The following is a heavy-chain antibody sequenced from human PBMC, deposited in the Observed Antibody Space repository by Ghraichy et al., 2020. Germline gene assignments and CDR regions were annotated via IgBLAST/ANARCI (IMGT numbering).Heavy chain of an antibody. D-gene: IGHD1-1*01. CDR2: ITGSGGTT. V-gene: IGHV3-23*01. CDR1: GFTFSSYA. Sequence: GSLRLSCAASGFTFSSYAMSWVRQAPGKGLDWVSLITGSGGTTYYADSVKGRFIISRDNSKNTLYLQMNSLRAEDTATYYCAKGTQLWGQGTLVAVSS. J-gene: IGHJ4*02. CDR3: AKGTQL.